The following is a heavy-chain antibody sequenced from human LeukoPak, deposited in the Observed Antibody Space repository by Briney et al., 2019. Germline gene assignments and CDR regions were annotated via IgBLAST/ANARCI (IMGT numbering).Heavy chain of an antibody. CDR2: IYYSGST. J-gene: IGHJ3*02. Sequence: PSETLSLTCAVYGGSFSGYYWSWIRQPPGKGLEWIGYIYYSGSTNYNPSLKSRVTISVDTSKNQFSLKLSSVTAADTAVYYCARDASGDSSGYDAFDIWGQGTMVTVSS. CDR1: GGSFSGYY. CDR3: ARDASGDSSGYDAFDI. D-gene: IGHD3-22*01. V-gene: IGHV4-59*01.